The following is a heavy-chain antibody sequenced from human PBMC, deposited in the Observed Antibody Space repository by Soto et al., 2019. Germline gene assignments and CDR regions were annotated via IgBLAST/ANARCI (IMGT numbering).Heavy chain of an antibody. Sequence: PGGSLRLSCAASGFTFSSYGMHWVRQAPGKGLEWVAVISYDGSNKYYADSVKGRFTISRDNSKNTLYLQMNSLRAEDTAVYYCANDLSCSGGSCLHYYYYGMDVWGHGTTLTVSS. CDR3: ANDLSCSGGSCLHYYYYGMDV. J-gene: IGHJ6*02. D-gene: IGHD2-15*01. V-gene: IGHV3-30*18. CDR1: GFTFSSYG. CDR2: ISYDGSNK.